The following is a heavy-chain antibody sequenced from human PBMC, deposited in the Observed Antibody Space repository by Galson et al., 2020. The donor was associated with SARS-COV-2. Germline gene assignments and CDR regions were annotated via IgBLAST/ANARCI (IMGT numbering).Heavy chain of an antibody. D-gene: IGHD5-12*01. J-gene: IGHJ6*02. Sequence: SETLSLTCTVSGGSITRGRYYWSWIRQPAGKGLEWIGRISTSGSTNYNPSLKSRLTISLDTSKTHFSLKLSSVTAADTAVYYCSREVAPSVATGERASCTSCGIDGWGQGTTVTVSS. CDR3: SREVAPSVATGERASCTSCGIDG. CDR2: ISTSGST. V-gene: IGHV4-61*02. CDR1: GGSITRGRYY.